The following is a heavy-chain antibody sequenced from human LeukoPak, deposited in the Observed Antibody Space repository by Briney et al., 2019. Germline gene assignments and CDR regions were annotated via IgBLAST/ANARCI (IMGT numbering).Heavy chain of an antibody. CDR3: ARDLQGYSTGGYYFDY. CDR2: IYTSGST. J-gene: IGHJ4*02. CDR1: GGSISSYY. Sequence: SETLSLTCTVSGGSISSYYWSWIRQPAGKGLEWIGRIYTSGSTNYNPSLKSRVTMSVDTSKNQFSLKLSSVTAADTAVYYCARDLQGYSTGGYYFDYWGQGTLVTVSS. D-gene: IGHD2-15*01. V-gene: IGHV4-4*07.